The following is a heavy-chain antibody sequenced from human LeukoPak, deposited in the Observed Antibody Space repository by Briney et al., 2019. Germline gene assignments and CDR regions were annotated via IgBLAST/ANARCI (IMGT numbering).Heavy chain of an antibody. CDR3: ARQTLSDTIDY. CDR2: IYYSGST. D-gene: IGHD2-2*01. J-gene: IGHJ4*02. Sequence: SETLSLTCTVSGGSISSSSYYWGWIRQPPGKGLEWIGSIYYSGSTYYNPSLKSRVTMSVDTSKNQFSLKPSSVTATDTALYYCARQTLSDTIDYWGQGTLVTVSS. CDR1: GGSISSSSYY. V-gene: IGHV4-39*01.